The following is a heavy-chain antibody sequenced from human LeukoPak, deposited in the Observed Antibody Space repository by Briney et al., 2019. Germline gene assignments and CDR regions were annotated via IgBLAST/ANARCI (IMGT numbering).Heavy chain of an antibody. CDR3: ASQRIAAAGTRTYYFDY. CDR2: IYYSGST. J-gene: IGHJ4*02. D-gene: IGHD6-13*01. Sequence: PSETLSLTCTVSGGSISSSSYYWGWIRQPPGKGLEWIGSIYYSGSTYYNPSLKSRVTISVDTSKNQFSLKLSSVTAADTAVYYCASQRIAAAGTRTYYFDYWGQGTLVTVSS. CDR1: GGSISSSSYY. V-gene: IGHV4-39*01.